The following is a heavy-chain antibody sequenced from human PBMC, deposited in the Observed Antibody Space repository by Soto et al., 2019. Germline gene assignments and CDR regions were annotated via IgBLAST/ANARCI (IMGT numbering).Heavy chain of an antibody. V-gene: IGHV4-59*08. CDR2: IQYNGYS. CDR1: GGSITNYY. Sequence: QVQLQESGPGLVKPSETLSLTCTVSGGSITNYYCSWFRQPPGKGLEWIGYIQYNGYSAYNLSLTXXAXXSMDTSKTQFSLMLESVAATDTAGYYCARHGFGSLHGLVDVWGQGTTVIVSS. D-gene: IGHD3-10*01. J-gene: IGHJ6*02. CDR3: ARHGFGSLHGLVDV.